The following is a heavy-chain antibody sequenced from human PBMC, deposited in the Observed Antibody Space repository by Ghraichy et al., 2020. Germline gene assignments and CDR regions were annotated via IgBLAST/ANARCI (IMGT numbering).Heavy chain of an antibody. D-gene: IGHD2-2*01. CDR2: ISGSSGNT. CDR1: GFTFSSYA. V-gene: IGHV3-23*01. J-gene: IGHJ4*02. Sequence: GGSLRLSCAASGFTFSSYAMSWVRQAPGKGLEWVSAISGSSGNTYYADSVRGRFAISRDNSKNTLYLQMNSLRAEDTAVYYCAKPFSIVVVTFDYWGRGTLVTVSS. CDR3: AKPFSIVVVTFDY.